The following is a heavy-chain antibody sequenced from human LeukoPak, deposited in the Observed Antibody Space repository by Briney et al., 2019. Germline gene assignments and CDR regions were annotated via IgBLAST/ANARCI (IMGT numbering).Heavy chain of an antibody. CDR3: ARGFGKAAANVFGGYTMDV. J-gene: IGHJ6*03. CDR1: GFTVDSSY. D-gene: IGHD6-13*01. V-gene: IGHV3-66*02. Sequence: GVSLRLSCAASGFTVDSSYMSWVRQAPGKGLEWVSLIYTGGSTYYADSVRGRFTISRDNSKNTLYLQMNSLTPEDTAVYYCARGFGKAAANVFGGYTMDVWGKGTTVTVSS. CDR2: IYTGGST.